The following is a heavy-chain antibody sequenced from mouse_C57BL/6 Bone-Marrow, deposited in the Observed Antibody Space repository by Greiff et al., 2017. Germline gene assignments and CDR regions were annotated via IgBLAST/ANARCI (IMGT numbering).Heavy chain of an antibody. Sequence: VHLVESGAELARPGASVKLSCKASGYTFTSYGISWVKQRTGQGLEWIGEIYPRSGNTYYNEKFKGKATLTADKSSSTAYMELRSLTSEDSAVYFCARDYYVCMDYWGQGTSVTVSS. V-gene: IGHV1-81*01. J-gene: IGHJ4*01. CDR1: GYTFTSYG. CDR3: ARDYYVCMDY. D-gene: IGHD1-1*01. CDR2: IYPRSGNT.